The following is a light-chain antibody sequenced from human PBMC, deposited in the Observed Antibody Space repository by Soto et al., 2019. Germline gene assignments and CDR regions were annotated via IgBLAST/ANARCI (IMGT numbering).Light chain of an antibody. CDR1: ENIRVW. Sequence: VQMTQSPSTLSASVGDSVTITCRASENIRVWLAWYQQKPGKAPKLLIYKASTLQTGVPPRFSGSGSVTEFTLTLSSLQPDDFATYYCQQYHDLYTFGQGTRVEIK. CDR3: QQYHDLYT. V-gene: IGKV1-5*03. CDR2: KAS. J-gene: IGKJ2*01.